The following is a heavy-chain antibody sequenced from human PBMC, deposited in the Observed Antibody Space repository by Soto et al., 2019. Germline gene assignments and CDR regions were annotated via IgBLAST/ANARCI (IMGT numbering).Heavy chain of an antibody. CDR1: GFTFSSYA. CDR3: ARDIGQIWELELPGDAFDI. J-gene: IGHJ3*02. CDR2: ISYDGSNK. Sequence: QVQLVESGGGVVQPGRSLRLSCAASGFTFSSYAMHWVRQAPGKGLEWVAVISYDGSNKYYADSVKGRFTISRDNSKNTLYLQMNRLRAEDTAVYYCARDIGQIWELELPGDAFDIWGQGTMVTVSS. D-gene: IGHD1-7*01. V-gene: IGHV3-30-3*01.